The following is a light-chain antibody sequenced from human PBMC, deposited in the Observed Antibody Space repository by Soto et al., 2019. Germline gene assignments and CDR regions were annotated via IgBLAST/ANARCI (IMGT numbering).Light chain of an antibody. Sequence: DIQMTQSPSTLSASVGDRITITCRASQSITEWLAWYQQKPGKAPKLLFYKASSLQSGVPSRFSGSGFGTEFTLSISSLQPDDFATYYCQHYSNYPWTFGQGTKVEIK. V-gene: IGKV1-5*03. CDR2: KAS. CDR1: QSITEW. CDR3: QHYSNYPWT. J-gene: IGKJ1*01.